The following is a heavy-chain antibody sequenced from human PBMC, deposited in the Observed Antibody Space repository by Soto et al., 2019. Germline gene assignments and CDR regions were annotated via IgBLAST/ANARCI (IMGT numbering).Heavy chain of an antibody. Sequence: QVQLVQSGAEVKKPGASVKVSCKTSGYTFTNFGLSWVRQAPGQGLEWMGWISAYNGNTNYAQNSQGRATITTDTSTSTSYMELRSLRSDDTAVYYSARGGTPIDYWGQGTLVTVSP. J-gene: IGHJ4*02. CDR3: ARGGTPIDY. CDR1: GYTFTNFG. D-gene: IGHD1-26*01. V-gene: IGHV1-18*01. CDR2: ISAYNGNT.